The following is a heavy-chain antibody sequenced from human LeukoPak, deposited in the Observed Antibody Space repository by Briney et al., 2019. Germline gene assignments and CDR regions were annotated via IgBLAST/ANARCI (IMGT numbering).Heavy chain of an antibody. Sequence: GSLRLSCAASGFTFSSYSMNWVRQAPGKGLEWVSYISSSSSTIYYADSVKGRFTISRDNAKNSLYLQMNSLRAEDTAVYYCARDSPDYDSSGSHIWGQGTMVTVSS. CDR3: ARDSPDYDSSGSHI. CDR2: ISSSSSTI. V-gene: IGHV3-48*01. D-gene: IGHD3-22*01. CDR1: GFTFSSYS. J-gene: IGHJ3*02.